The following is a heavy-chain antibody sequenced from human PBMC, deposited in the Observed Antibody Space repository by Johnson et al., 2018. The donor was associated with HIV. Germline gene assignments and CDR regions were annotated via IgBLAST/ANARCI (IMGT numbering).Heavy chain of an antibody. D-gene: IGHD3-10*01. CDR2: ISYDGSDK. V-gene: IGHV3-30*19. CDR1: GFTFSSYG. J-gene: IGHJ3*02. Sequence: QVQLMESGGGVVQPGGSLRLSCAASGFTFSSYGMHWVRQAPGKGLEWVAVISYDGSDKYYTDSVKGRFTISRDNSKNTLYLQMNSLRAEDTAVYYCARAQGDRGAYDAFDIWGQGTMVTISS. CDR3: ARAQGDRGAYDAFDI.